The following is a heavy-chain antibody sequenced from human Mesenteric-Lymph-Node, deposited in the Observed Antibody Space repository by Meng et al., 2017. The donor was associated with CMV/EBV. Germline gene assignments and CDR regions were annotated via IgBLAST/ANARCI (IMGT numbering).Heavy chain of an antibody. V-gene: IGHV1-2*02. CDR1: GDTFTGYD. CDR2: INPNSGDT. D-gene: IGHD1-26*01. J-gene: IGHJ4*02. Sequence: SCKASGDTFTGYDIHWVRQAPGQGLEWVGWINPNSGDTNYAQNFQGGVTMTRDTSISTAFLEVSRLRSDDTAVFYCAIVYPGVGLDYWGQGTLVTVSS. CDR3: AIVYPGVGLDY.